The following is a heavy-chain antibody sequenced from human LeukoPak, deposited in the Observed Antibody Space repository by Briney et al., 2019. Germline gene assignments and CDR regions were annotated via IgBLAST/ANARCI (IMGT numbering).Heavy chain of an antibody. CDR1: GYTFTSYD. Sequence: EASVKVSCKASGYTFTSYDINWVRQATGQGLEWMGWMNPNSGNTGYAQKFQGRVTMTRDTSSSTVYMELSSLTSEDTAVYYCARRYFDWLLYNGGYYDYYYGMDVWGQGTTVTVSS. D-gene: IGHD3-9*01. V-gene: IGHV1-8*01. J-gene: IGHJ6*02. CDR2: MNPNSGNT. CDR3: ARRYFDWLLYNGGYYDYYYGMDV.